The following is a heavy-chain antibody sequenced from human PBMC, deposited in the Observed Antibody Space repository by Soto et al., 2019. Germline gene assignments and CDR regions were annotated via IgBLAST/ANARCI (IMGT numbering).Heavy chain of an antibody. Sequence: QVQLVESGGGVVQRGRSLRLSCAASGFTFSSYGMHWVRQAPGKGLEWVAVISYEGINKYYADSVKGRFTISRDNSKNTLYLQMNSLRAEDTAVYYCAKEGGQFCSSTSCYLDIWGQGTMVTVSS. J-gene: IGHJ3*02. CDR3: AKEGGQFCSSTSCYLDI. V-gene: IGHV3-30*18. CDR2: ISYEGINK. D-gene: IGHD2-2*01. CDR1: GFTFSSYG.